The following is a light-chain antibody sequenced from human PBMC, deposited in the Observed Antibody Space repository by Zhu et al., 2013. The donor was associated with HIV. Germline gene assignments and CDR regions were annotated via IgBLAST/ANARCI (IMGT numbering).Light chain of an antibody. CDR3: QHYNEWPLT. Sequence: ETVMTQSPATLSVSAGERATLSCRASQSVSSNLAWYQQKPGQAPRLLIFGASTRATGIPARFSGSGSGTEFTLTISSLQSEDLGIYYCQHYNEWPLTFGGGTK. V-gene: IGKV3-15*01. CDR1: QSVSSN. CDR2: GAS. J-gene: IGKJ4*01.